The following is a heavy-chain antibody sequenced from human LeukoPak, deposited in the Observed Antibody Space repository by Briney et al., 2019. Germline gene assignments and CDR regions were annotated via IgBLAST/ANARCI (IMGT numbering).Heavy chain of an antibody. Sequence: GGSLRLSCAASGFTFSSYAMSWVRQAPGKGLEWVSAISGSGGSTYYADSVKGRFTISRDNSKNTLYLQMNSLRAEDTAVYYCAKPGTGIAVAGLDAFDIWGQGTMVTVSS. CDR2: ISGSGGST. V-gene: IGHV3-23*01. D-gene: IGHD6-19*01. CDR1: GFTFSSYA. J-gene: IGHJ3*02. CDR3: AKPGTGIAVAGLDAFDI.